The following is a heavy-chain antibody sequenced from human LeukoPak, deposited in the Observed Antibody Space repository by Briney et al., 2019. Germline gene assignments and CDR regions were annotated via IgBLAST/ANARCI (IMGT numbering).Heavy chain of an antibody. J-gene: IGHJ6*03. CDR1: GFTFSSYE. Sequence: GGSLRLSCAASGFTFSSYEMDWVRQAPGKGLEWVSYISGSGSAIYYADSVKGRFTISRDNAKNSLYLQMNSLRAEDTAVYYCARDGYHYYGSGTYFGYYYMDVWGKGTTVTISS. D-gene: IGHD3-10*01. CDR2: ISGSGSAI. V-gene: IGHV3-48*03. CDR3: ARDGYHYYGSGTYFGYYYMDV.